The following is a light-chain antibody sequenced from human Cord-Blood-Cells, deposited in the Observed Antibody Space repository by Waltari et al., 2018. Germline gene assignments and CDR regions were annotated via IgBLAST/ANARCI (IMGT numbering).Light chain of an antibody. V-gene: IGLV2-23*01. J-gene: IGLJ3*02. Sequence: QSALTQPASVSGSPGQSITISCTGTSSDGGSYNLVSWYQQHPGKAPKLMIYEGSKRPSGVSNRFSGSKSGNTASLTISGLQVEDEADYYCCSYAGSWVFGGGTKLTVL. CDR2: EGS. CDR1: SSDGGSYNL. CDR3: CSYAGSWV.